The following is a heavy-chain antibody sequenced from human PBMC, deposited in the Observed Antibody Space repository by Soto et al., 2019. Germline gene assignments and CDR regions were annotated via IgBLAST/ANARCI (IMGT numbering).Heavy chain of an antibody. V-gene: IGHV1-3*01. CDR3: ASSRITIVPYGMDV. Sequence: QVQLVQSGAEVKKPGASVKVSCKASGYTFTRYAMHWVRQAPGQRLEWMGWINAGNGNTKYSQKFQGRVTITRDTSASTAYMELSSLRSEDTAVYYCASSRITIVPYGMDVWGQGTTVTVSS. CDR2: INAGNGNT. CDR1: GYTFTRYA. J-gene: IGHJ6*02. D-gene: IGHD3-10*01.